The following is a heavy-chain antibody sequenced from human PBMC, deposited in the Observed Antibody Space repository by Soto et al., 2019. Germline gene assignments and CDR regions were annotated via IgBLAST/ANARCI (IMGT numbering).Heavy chain of an antibody. V-gene: IGHV3-53*04. CDR3: ARVDVYPEPGWFDP. CDR1: GFSVSSNY. J-gene: IGHJ5*02. Sequence: EVQLVESGGGLVQPGGSLRLSCVVSGFSVSSNYMSWVRQPPGKGLEWVSVLYSGGDTYYADSVKGRFTISRHSSKNTLYLQMNSLRAEDTAMYYCARVDVYPEPGWFDPWGQGTLFTGSA. CDR2: LYSGGDT.